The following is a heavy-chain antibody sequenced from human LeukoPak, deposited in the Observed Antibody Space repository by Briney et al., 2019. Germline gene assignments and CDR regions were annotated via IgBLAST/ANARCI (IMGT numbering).Heavy chain of an antibody. Sequence: PGGSLRLSCAASGFTFSSYGMNWVRQAPGKGLEWVSYISSSSNIMNYADSVKGRFTTSRDNSKNTLYLQMNSLRAEDTAVYYCAREQWLVLDYWGQGTLVTVSS. CDR3: AREQWLVLDY. D-gene: IGHD6-19*01. CDR1: GFTFSSYG. CDR2: ISSSSNIM. J-gene: IGHJ4*02. V-gene: IGHV3-48*01.